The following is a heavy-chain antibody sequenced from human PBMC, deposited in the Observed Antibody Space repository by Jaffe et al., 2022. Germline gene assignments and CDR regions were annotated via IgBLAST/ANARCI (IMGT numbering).Heavy chain of an antibody. CDR1: GYTFTSYD. CDR2: MNPNSGNT. Sequence: QVQLVQSGAEVKKPGASVKVSCKASGYTFTSYDINWVRQATGQGLEWMGWMNPNSGNTGYAQKFQGRVTMTRNTSISTAYMELSSLRSEDTAVYYCARYCSSTSCYARGAFDIWGQGTMVTVSS. J-gene: IGHJ3*02. D-gene: IGHD2-2*01. V-gene: IGHV1-8*01. CDR3: ARYCSSTSCYARGAFDI.